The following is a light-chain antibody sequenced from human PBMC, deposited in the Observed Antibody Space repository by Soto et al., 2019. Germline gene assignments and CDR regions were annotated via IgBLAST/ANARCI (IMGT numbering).Light chain of an antibody. CDR3: QQSYSTPT. J-gene: IGKJ2*01. CDR2: AAS. Sequence: EIVLTQSPGTLSLSPGERATLSCRASASLSTNSLAWYQQKPGQPPRLLIYAASTRHTDIPDRFTGSGSGTDFALTISRLEPEDFATYYCQQSYSTPTFGQGTKLEIK. V-gene: IGKV3-20*01. CDR1: ASLSTNS.